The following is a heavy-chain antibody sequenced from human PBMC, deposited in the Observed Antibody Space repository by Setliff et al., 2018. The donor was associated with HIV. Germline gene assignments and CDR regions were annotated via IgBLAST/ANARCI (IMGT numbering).Heavy chain of an antibody. CDR1: GFTFTTYN. V-gene: IGHV3-30-3*01. Sequence: PGGSLRLSCAASGFTFTTYNMPWVRQAPGKGLEWVAMISHDGSNQYYADSVKGRLTISRDNSKNTLSLQMNSLRAEDTAVYNCARGAPIQLWFDQWGQGTLVTVSS. J-gene: IGHJ5*02. CDR2: ISHDGSNQ. D-gene: IGHD4-4*01. CDR3: ARGAPIQLWFDQ.